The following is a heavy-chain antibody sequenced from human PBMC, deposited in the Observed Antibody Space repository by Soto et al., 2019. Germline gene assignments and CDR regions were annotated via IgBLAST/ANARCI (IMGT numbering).Heavy chain of an antibody. Sequence: PETLSPTCLVSVRSMSSNSWICVRQSPDKGMEWLGSVFYGGTDYSPSLVGRVGMSVQTSKSQFSLTLSSVTAADTAVYDCAAYSGALYFDFWGQGIQVTVSS. V-gene: IGHV4-59*03. CDR2: VFYGGT. CDR1: VRSMSSNS. D-gene: IGHD4-4*01. J-gene: IGHJ4*02. CDR3: AAYSGALYFDF.